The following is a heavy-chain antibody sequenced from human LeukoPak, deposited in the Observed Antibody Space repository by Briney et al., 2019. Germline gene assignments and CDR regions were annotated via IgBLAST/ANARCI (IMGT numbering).Heavy chain of an antibody. CDR3: ARDGYRVADAFDI. Sequence: SETLSLTCTVSGGSISSYYWSWIQQPPGKGLEWIGYIYYSGSTNYNPSLKSRVTISVDTSKNQFSLKLSSVTAADTAVYYCARDGYRVADAFDIWGQGTMVTVSS. V-gene: IGHV4-59*01. D-gene: IGHD5-18*01. CDR1: GGSISSYY. CDR2: IYYSGST. J-gene: IGHJ3*02.